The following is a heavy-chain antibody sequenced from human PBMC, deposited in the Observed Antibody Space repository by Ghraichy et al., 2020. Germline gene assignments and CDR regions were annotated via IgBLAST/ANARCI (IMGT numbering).Heavy chain of an antibody. D-gene: IGHD4-23*01. Sequence: GGSLRLSCVGSGFPSSSYSFNWVRQSPGKGLEWVSYITGSGRTNSYPDSVKGRFTISSDNAQNSLYLQMNSLRDEDTAVYYCARGSRVVRFYYYDGMDVWGQGTTVTVSS. CDR3: ARGSRVVRFYYYDGMDV. J-gene: IGHJ6*02. V-gene: IGHV3-48*02. CDR1: GFPSSSYS. CDR2: ITGSGRTN.